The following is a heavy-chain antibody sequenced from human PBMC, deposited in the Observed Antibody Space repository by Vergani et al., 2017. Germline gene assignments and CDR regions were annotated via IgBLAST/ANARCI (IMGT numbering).Heavy chain of an antibody. Sequence: QVQLVQSGAEVKKPGSSVKVSCKASGGTFSSYAISWVRQAPGQGLEWMGRIIPIFGTANYAQKFQGRVTITADESTSTAYMELSSLRSEDTAVYYCAICRFFGVVVEHDGMDVWGQGTTVTVSS. D-gene: IGHD3-3*01. CDR3: AICRFFGVVVEHDGMDV. J-gene: IGHJ6*02. V-gene: IGHV1-69*18. CDR1: GGTFSSYA. CDR2: IIPIFGTA.